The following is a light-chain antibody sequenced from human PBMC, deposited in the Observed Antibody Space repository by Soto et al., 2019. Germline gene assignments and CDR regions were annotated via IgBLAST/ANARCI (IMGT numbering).Light chain of an antibody. CDR3: QQRYNWPPT. J-gene: IGKJ1*01. V-gene: IGKV3D-20*02. CDR1: QSLRSKY. Sequence: DTVLTQSPGTLSLSPGEGATLSCRASQSLRSKYLAWYQQKPGQAPRLLIYGVSSRATGIPDRFSGSGSGTDFTLTINSLEPEDFALYYCQQRYNWPPTFXQGTKVDIK. CDR2: GVS.